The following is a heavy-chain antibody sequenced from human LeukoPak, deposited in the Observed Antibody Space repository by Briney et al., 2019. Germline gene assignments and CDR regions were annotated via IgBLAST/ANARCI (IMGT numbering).Heavy chain of an antibody. CDR1: GYSISSGYY. D-gene: IGHD5-12*01. J-gene: IGHJ4*02. CDR2: IYHSGST. Sequence: SETLSLTCTVSGYSISSGYYWGWIRQPPGKGLEWIGSIYHSGSTYYNPSLKSRVTISVDTSKNQFSLKLSSVTAADTAVYYCARDHVDIVATIRGSFDYWGQGTLVTVSS. CDR3: ARDHVDIVATIRGSFDY. V-gene: IGHV4-38-2*02.